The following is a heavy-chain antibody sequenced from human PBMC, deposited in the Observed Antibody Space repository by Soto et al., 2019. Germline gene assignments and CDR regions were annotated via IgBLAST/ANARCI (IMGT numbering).Heavy chain of an antibody. J-gene: IGHJ4*02. CDR1: GGSFSGYY. V-gene: IGHV4-34*01. CDR2: INHSGST. CDR3: ARAGRYCSCGSCYSMRRTDHFDY. D-gene: IGHD2-15*01. Sequence: QVQLQQWGAGLLKPSETLSLTCAVYGGSFSGYYWSWIRQPPGKGLEWLGEINHSGSTNYNPSLKRRVTISVDTSKNQFSLKLSSVTAADTAVYYCARAGRYCSCGSCYSMRRTDHFDYWGQGTLVTVSS.